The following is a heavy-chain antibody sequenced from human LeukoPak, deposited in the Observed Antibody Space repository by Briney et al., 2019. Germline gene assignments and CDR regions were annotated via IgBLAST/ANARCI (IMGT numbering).Heavy chain of an antibody. CDR1: GRSISSYY. J-gene: IGHJ5*02. V-gene: IGHV4-59*01. Sequence: SETLSLTCTLSGRSISSYYWGRVPPPPGEGLEWIRYIQNSVTSYTDNPSLKSRVTILVDTSKNQFSLKVTSVTAADTAVYYCVRSPQLDPWGQGTLVTVSS. CDR2: IQNSVTS. CDR3: VRSPQLDP.